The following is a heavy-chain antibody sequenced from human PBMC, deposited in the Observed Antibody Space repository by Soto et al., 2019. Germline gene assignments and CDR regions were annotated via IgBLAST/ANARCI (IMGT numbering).Heavy chain of an antibody. CDR3: ARNPRRIKSGYYYYYMDV. Sequence: SETLSLTCTVSGGSISSYYWSWIRQPPGKGLEWIGYIYYSGSTNYNPSLKSRVTISVDTSKNQFSLKLSSVTAADTAVYYCARNPRRIKSGYYYYYMDVWGKGTTVTVSS. CDR1: GGSISSYY. D-gene: IGHD3-10*01. J-gene: IGHJ6*03. CDR2: IYYSGST. V-gene: IGHV4-59*12.